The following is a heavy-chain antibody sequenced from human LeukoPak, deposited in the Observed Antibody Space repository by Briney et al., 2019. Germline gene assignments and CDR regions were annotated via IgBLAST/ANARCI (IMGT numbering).Heavy chain of an antibody. CDR2: INGGNGNT. J-gene: IGHJ3*02. CDR1: GYTFTSYG. V-gene: IGHV1-3*01. D-gene: IGHD3-9*01. CDR3: ARILTGYYNDAFDI. Sequence: ASVKVSCKTSGYTFTSYGMHWVRQAPGQSLEWMGWINGGNGNTKYSEKFQGRVTMTRDTSTSTVYMELSSLRSEDTAMYYCARILTGYYNDAFDIWGRGTMVTVSS.